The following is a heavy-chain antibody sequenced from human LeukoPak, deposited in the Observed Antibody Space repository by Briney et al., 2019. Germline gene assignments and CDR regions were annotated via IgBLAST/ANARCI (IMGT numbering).Heavy chain of an antibody. J-gene: IGHJ6*03. CDR3: ARVEYSSSSNGHSTHYYYYYMDV. CDR2: IKQDGSEK. CDR1: GFTFSSYW. D-gene: IGHD6-6*01. V-gene: IGHV3-7*01. Sequence: GGSLRLSCAASGFTFSSYWMSWVRQAPGKGLEWVANIKQDGSEKYYVDSVKGRFTISRDNAKNSLYLQMNSLRAEDTAVYYCARVEYSSSSNGHSTHYYYYYMDVWGKGTTVTVSS.